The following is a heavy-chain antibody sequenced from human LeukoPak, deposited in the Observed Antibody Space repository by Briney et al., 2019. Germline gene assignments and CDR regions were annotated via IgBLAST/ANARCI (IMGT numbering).Heavy chain of an antibody. D-gene: IGHD3-3*01. CDR2: IIPIFGTA. CDR3: ARGSYDFWSGTTFDY. J-gene: IGHJ4*02. Sequence: ASVKVSCKASGGTFSSYAISWVRQAPGQGLEWMGGIIPIFGTANYAQKFQGRVTITTDESTSTAYMELSSLGSEDTAVYYCARGSYDFWSGTTFDYWGQGTLVTVSS. CDR1: GGTFSSYA. V-gene: IGHV1-69*05.